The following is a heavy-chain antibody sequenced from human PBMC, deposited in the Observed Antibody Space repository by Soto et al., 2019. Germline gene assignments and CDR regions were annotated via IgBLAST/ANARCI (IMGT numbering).Heavy chain of an antibody. Sequence: SETLSLTSSVSAGSISSGHYYWTWIRQHPGNGVEWIGYIYYSGSTYYYNPSLKSRVTIAIDTSKNQLSLRLRSVTAADAAVYYCARGGGDTVFGVVNLEYFQYWGQGTQVTVSS. CDR3: ARGGGDTVFGVVNLEYFQY. CDR2: IYYSGSTY. CDR1: AGSISSGHYY. D-gene: IGHD3-3*01. V-gene: IGHV4-31*03. J-gene: IGHJ1*01.